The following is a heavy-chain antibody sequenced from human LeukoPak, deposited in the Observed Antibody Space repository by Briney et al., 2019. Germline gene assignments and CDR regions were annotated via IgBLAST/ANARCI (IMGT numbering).Heavy chain of an antibody. CDR2: ITISGGNT. CDR1: GFTFTNYA. V-gene: IGHV3-23*01. J-gene: IGHJ4*02. Sequence: PGGSLRLSCAASGFTFTNYAMNWVRQAPGKGLEWVSTITISGGNTYYTDSVKGRFTISRDNSKNTLYLQMNNLRAEDTAVYYCARGYYGVDFWGQGTLVTVSS. D-gene: IGHD1-26*01. CDR3: ARGYYGVDF.